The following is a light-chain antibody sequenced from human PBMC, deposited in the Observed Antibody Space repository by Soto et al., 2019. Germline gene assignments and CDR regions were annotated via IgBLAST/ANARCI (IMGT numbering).Light chain of an antibody. CDR3: QQYGSSSWT. V-gene: IGKV3-20*01. CDR2: GAS. Sequence: EIVVTQSPGPLSLSPGERATLSCRASQSVSSSYLAWYQQKPGQAPRLLIYGASSRTTGIPDRFSGSGSGTDFTLTTSRLEPEDFAVYYCQQYGSSSWTFGQGTKVEI. CDR1: QSVSSSY. J-gene: IGKJ1*01.